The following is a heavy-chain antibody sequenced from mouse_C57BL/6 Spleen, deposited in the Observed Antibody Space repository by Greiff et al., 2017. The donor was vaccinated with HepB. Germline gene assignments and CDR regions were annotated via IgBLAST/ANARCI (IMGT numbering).Heavy chain of an antibody. V-gene: IGHV1-52*01. CDR1: GYTFTSYW. D-gene: IGHD2-3*01. CDR2: IDPSDSDT. CDR3: AREGVGGYYY. J-gene: IGHJ2*01. Sequence: QVQLQQPGAELVRPGSSVKLSCKASGYTFTSYWMHWVKQRPIQGLEWIGNIDPSDSDTHYNQKFKDKATLTVDKSSRTAYMQLSSLTSEDSAVYYCAREGVGGYYYWGQGTTLTVSS.